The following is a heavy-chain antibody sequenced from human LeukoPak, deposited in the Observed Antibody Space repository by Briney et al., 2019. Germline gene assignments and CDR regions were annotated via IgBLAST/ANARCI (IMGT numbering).Heavy chain of an antibody. J-gene: IGHJ6*02. D-gene: IGHD1-26*01. CDR2: MYHSGST. Sequence: PSETLSLTCTVSGGSISSSTYYWSWIRQPPGKGLEWIGSMYHSGSTYYNPSLKSRVTISIDTSKNQFSLRLSSVTAADTAVYYCARDRIVGAPYYYYYGMDVWGQGTTVTVSS. CDR1: GGSISSSTYY. CDR3: ARDRIVGAPYYYYYGMDV. V-gene: IGHV4-39*07.